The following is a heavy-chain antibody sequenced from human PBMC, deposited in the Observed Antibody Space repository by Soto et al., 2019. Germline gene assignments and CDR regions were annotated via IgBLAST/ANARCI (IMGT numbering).Heavy chain of an antibody. CDR3: ARDLITIFGVVVIYFDY. CDR1: GGSFSGYY. V-gene: IGHV4-34*01. Sequence: SETLSLTCAVYGGSFSGYYWSWIRQPPGKGLEWIGEINHSGSTNYNPSLKSRVTISVDTSKNQFPLKLSSVTAADTAVYYCARDLITIFGVVVIYFDYWGEGILVTV. J-gene: IGHJ4*02. D-gene: IGHD3-3*01. CDR2: INHSGST.